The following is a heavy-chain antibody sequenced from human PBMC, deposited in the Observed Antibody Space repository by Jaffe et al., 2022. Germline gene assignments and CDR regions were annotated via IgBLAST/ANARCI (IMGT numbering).Heavy chain of an antibody. CDR3: ARGPRDGYNPYYFDY. V-gene: IGHV4-59*01. J-gene: IGHJ4*02. D-gene: IGHD5-12*01. CDR1: GGSISSYY. Sequence: QVQLQESGPGLVKPSETLSLTCTVSGGSISSYYWSWIRQPPGKGLEWIGYIYYSGSTNYNPSLKSRVTISVDTSKNQFSLKLSSVTAADTAVYYCARGPRDGYNPYYFDYWGQGTLVTVSS. CDR2: IYYSGST.